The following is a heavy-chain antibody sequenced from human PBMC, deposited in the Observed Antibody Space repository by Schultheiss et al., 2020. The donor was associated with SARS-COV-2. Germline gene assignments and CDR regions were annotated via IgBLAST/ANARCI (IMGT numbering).Heavy chain of an antibody. CDR2: MSTPYSTI. CDR1: GFTFSDYY. CDR3: ARDHRPGCSSTSCAGSKYYYYGMDV. Sequence: GGSLRLSCAASGFTFSDYYMSWIRQAPGKGLEWLSYMSTPYSTIDYADSVKGRFTISRDNSKNTLYLQMNSLRAEDTAVYYCARDHRPGCSSTSCAGSKYYYYGMDVWGQGTTVTVSS. D-gene: IGHD2-2*01. J-gene: IGHJ6*02. V-gene: IGHV3-11*04.